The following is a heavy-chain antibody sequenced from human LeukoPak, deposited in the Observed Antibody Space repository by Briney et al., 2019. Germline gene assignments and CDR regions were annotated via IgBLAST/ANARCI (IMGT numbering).Heavy chain of an antibody. Sequence: PSETLSLTCTVSGVSISSGGYYWSWIRQHPGKGLAWIGYIYYSGSTYYNPSLKSRVTISVDTSKNQFSLKLSSVTAADTAVYYCAREASAIPWFDPWGQGTLVTVSS. CDR3: AREASAIPWFDP. CDR2: IYYSGST. V-gene: IGHV4-31*03. CDR1: GVSISSGGYY. J-gene: IGHJ5*02.